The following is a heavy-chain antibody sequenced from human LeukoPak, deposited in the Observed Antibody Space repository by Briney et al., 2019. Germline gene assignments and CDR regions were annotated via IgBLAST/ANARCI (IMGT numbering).Heavy chain of an antibody. Sequence: GGSLRLSCAASGFTFSGYEMSWVRQAPGKGLEWISYISNSGSTVYYADSVKGRFTISRDNDKNSLFLQLNSLRAEDTAVYYCARDKGSGSYYPFDYWGQGTLVTVSS. CDR1: GFTFSGYE. CDR2: ISNSGSTV. V-gene: IGHV3-48*03. D-gene: IGHD3-10*01. CDR3: ARDKGSGSYYPFDY. J-gene: IGHJ4*02.